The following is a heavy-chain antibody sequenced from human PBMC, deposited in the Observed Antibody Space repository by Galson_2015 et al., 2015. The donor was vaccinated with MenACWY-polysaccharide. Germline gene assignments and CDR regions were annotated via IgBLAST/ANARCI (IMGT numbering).Heavy chain of an antibody. CDR3: TRIIARKYTFADS. Sequence: SVKVSCKASGYKFTNYDINWVRQAPGQGLEWMGWMNPNSGNTGYAQKFQGRVTMTSNSAIMTAYLEVSSLRSEDTAVYYCTRIIARKYTFADSWGQGTLVTVSS. CDR1: GYKFTNYD. V-gene: IGHV1-8*01. J-gene: IGHJ4*02. CDR2: MNPNSGNT. D-gene: IGHD2-21*01.